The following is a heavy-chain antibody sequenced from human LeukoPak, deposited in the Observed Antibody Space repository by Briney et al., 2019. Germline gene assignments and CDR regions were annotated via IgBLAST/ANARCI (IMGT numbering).Heavy chain of an antibody. CDR3: ARYLLRYSSSWQVEYYFDY. V-gene: IGHV1-18*01. CDR1: GYTFTSYG. CDR2: ISAYNGNT. D-gene: IGHD6-13*01. Sequence: ASVKVSCKASGYTFTSYGISWVRQAPGQGLEWMGWISAYNGNTNYAQKLQGRVTMTTDTSTSTAYMELRSLRSDDTAVYYCARYLLRYSSSWQVEYYFDYWGQGTLVTVSS. J-gene: IGHJ4*02.